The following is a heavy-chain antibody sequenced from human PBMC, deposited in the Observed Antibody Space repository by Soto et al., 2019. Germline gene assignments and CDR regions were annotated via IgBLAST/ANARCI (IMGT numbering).Heavy chain of an antibody. V-gene: IGHV1-18*01. J-gene: IGHJ3*02. CDR2: ISAYNGST. D-gene: IGHD6-13*01. Sequence: ASVKVSCKASGYTFTSYGISWVRQAPGQGLEWMGWISAYNGSTNYAQKLQGRVTMTTDTSTSTAYMELRSLRSDDTAVYYCSSWPPNDAFDIWGQGTMVTVSS. CDR3: SSWPPNDAFDI. CDR1: GYTFTSYG.